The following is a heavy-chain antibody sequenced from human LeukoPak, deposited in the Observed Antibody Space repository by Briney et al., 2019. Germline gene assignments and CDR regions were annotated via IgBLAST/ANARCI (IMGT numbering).Heavy chain of an antibody. CDR1: GGSFSGYY. CDR2: INHSGST. D-gene: IGHD2-2*01. Sequence: SETLSLTCAVYGGSFSGYYWSWIRQPPGKGLEWIGEINHSGSTNYNPSLKSRVTISVDTSKNQFSLKLSSVTAADTAMYYCASIVPAAIPYWGQGTLVTVSS. CDR3: ASIVPAAIPY. J-gene: IGHJ4*02. V-gene: IGHV4-34*01.